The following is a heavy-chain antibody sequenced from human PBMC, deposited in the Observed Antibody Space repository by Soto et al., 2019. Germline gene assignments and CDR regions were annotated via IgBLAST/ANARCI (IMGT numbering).Heavy chain of an antibody. J-gene: IGHJ4*02. D-gene: IGHD4-17*01. CDR2: ISAYDGNT. V-gene: IGHV1-18*01. CDR3: ARTRRLNLKDENGDTGASMEDY. CDR1: GYTFHMFG. Sequence: QGQLVQSGAEVKKPGASVKVSCKASGYTFHMFGYTWVRQAPGQGLEWVGWISAYDGNTAYGQKFQGRVSLSTDTRTSTASMGRRSLTSVETALYFCARTRRLNLKDENGDTGASMEDYWGKGTLLSVS.